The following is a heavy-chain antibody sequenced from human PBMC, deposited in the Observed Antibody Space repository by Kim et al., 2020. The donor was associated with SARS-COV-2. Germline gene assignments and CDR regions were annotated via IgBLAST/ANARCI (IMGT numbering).Heavy chain of an antibody. CDR3: ARQAAAGNFDY. D-gene: IGHD6-13*01. CDR1: GFTFSSYD. CDR2: IGTAGDT. J-gene: IGHJ4*02. V-gene: IGHV3-13*01. Sequence: GGSLRLSCAASGFTFSSYDMHWVRQATGKGLEWVSAIGTAGDTYYPGSVKGRFTISRENAKNSLYLQMNSLRAGDTAVYYCARQAAAGNFDYWGQGTLVTVSS.